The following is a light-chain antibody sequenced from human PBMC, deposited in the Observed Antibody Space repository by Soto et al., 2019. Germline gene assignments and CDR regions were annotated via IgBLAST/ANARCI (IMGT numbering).Light chain of an antibody. Sequence: QSALTQPPSASGSPGQSVTISCTGTSSDDGGYNYVSWYQQHPGKAPKLMIYEVSKRPSGVPDRFSGSKSGNTASLTVSGLQAEDEADYYCSSYAGSNNPHVVFGGGTKVTVL. CDR2: EVS. CDR3: SSYAGSNNPHVV. V-gene: IGLV2-8*01. J-gene: IGLJ2*01. CDR1: SSDDGGYNY.